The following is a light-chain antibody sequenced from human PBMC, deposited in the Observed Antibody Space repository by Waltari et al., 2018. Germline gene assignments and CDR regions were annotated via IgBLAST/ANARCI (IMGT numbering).Light chain of an antibody. CDR2: DVS. CDR1: KSDVGFYTY. V-gene: IGLV2-14*03. CDR3: KSYTGTGSWV. J-gene: IGLJ3*02. Sequence: QSALTQPASVSGSPGQSITISCTGTKSDVGFYTYVSWYQQHPGKAPKVIIYDVSQRPSGISNRFSGSKSGNTASLTISGLQADDEADYYCKSYTGTGSWVFGGGTKLTVL.